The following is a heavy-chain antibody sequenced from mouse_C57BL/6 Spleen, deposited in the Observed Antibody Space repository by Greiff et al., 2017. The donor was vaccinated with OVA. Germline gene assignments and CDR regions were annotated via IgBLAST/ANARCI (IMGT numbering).Heavy chain of an antibody. V-gene: IGHV7-3*01. CDR2: IRNKANGYTT. Sequence: LVESGGGLVQPGGSLSLSCAASGFTFTDYYMSWVRQPPGKALEWLGFIRNKANGYTTEYSASVKGRFTISRDNSQSILYLQMNALRAEDSATYYCARYMGENYFDYWGQGTTLTVSS. CDR1: GFTFTDYY. J-gene: IGHJ2*01. CDR3: ARYMGENYFDY.